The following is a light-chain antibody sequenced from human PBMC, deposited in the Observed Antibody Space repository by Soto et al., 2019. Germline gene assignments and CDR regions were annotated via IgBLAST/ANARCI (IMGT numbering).Light chain of an antibody. CDR3: CSYAGSYTGV. V-gene: IGLV2-11*01. Sequence: QSALTQPRSVSGSPGQSVTISCTGTSSDVGHYNYVSWYQHHPGKAPKLMIYDVSKRPSGVPDRLSASKSGNTASLSISGLQTEDEADYYCCSYAGSYTGVFGGGTKLTVL. CDR2: DVS. CDR1: SSDVGHYNY. J-gene: IGLJ3*02.